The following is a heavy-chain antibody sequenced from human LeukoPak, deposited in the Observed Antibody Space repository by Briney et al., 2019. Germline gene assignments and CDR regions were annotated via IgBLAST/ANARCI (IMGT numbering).Heavy chain of an antibody. V-gene: IGHV3-30*18. D-gene: IGHD6-19*01. CDR1: GFTFSRYG. Sequence: GGSLRLSCAASGFTFSRYGMHWVRQTPGKGLEWVALISFDGSIEYYVDSVKGRFTISRDNSKNTLFLQMNSLRPEDTAVYYCAKDSDIAVAGSDDALDVWGQGTMVTVSS. CDR3: AKDSDIAVAGSDDALDV. J-gene: IGHJ3*01. CDR2: ISFDGSIE.